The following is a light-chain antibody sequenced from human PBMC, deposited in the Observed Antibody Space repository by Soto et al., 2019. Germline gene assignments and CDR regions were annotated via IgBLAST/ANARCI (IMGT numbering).Light chain of an antibody. CDR3: QQSYSTLSIT. Sequence: DIQMTQSPSSLSAAVGDRVTITCRASESISRHLNWYQQKPGKAPKRLIYAASSLQNGVPSRFSGGGSGTDFSLTITNLQPEDFATYYCQQSYSTLSITFGQGTRLEMK. CDR1: ESISRH. V-gene: IGKV1-39*01. J-gene: IGKJ5*01. CDR2: AAS.